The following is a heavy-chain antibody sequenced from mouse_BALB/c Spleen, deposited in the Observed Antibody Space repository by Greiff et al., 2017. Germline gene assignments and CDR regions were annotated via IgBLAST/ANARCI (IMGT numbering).Heavy chain of an antibody. D-gene: IGHD1-1*01. V-gene: IGHV2-6-5*01. CDR1: GFSLTDYG. CDR3: AKHRDYYGSSRYFDY. J-gene: IGHJ2*01. Sequence: VQGVESGPGLVAPSQSLSITCTVSGFSLTDYGVSWIRQPPGKGLEWLGVIWGGGSTYYNSALKSRLSISKDNSKSQVFLKMNSLQTDDTAMYYCAKHRDYYGSSRYFDYWGQGTTLTVSS. CDR2: IWGGGST.